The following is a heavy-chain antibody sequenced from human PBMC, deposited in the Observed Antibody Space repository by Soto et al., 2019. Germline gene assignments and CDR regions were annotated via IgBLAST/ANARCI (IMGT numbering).Heavy chain of an antibody. D-gene: IGHD1-7*01. CDR2: INHGGTT. CDR3: ARVGITGTTYYFDY. J-gene: IGHJ4*02. Sequence: SETLSLTCAVYGGSFSGYHWSWIRQPPGKGLEWIGQINHGGTTIYNPSLKSRVTISLDTSKNQFSLKLSSVTAADTAVYYCARVGITGTTYYFDYWGQGTLVTVSS. CDR1: GGSFSGYH. V-gene: IGHV4-34*01.